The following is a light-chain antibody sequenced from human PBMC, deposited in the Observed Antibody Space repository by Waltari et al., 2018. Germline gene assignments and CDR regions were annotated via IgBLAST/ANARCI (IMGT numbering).Light chain of an antibody. CDR3: AAWEDSLSGWV. Sequence: SVLTQPPSAPGTPGQRVTFSRSAYSSITGETYVYWYHNPPGPAPKLLIYRSNQRPSGVPDRFSGSKSGTSASLAISGLRSEDEADYHCAAWEDSLSGWVFGGGTKLTVL. CDR1: SSITGETY. J-gene: IGLJ3*02. CDR2: RSN. V-gene: IGLV1-47*01.